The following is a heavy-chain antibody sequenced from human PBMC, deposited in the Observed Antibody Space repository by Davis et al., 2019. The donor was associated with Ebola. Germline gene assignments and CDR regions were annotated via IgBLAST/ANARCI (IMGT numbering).Heavy chain of an antibody. CDR2: IYPGDSDT. CDR3: ARRGDSTTKGDWFDP. V-gene: IGHV5-51*01. CDR1: GYSFTSYW. J-gene: IGHJ5*02. D-gene: IGHD2/OR15-2a*01. Sequence: GESLKISCKGSGYSFTSYWIGWVRQMPGKGLEWMGIIYPGDSDTRYSPSFQGQVTISADKSISTAYLQWSSLKASDTAMYYCARRGDSTTKGDWFDPWGQGTLVTVSS.